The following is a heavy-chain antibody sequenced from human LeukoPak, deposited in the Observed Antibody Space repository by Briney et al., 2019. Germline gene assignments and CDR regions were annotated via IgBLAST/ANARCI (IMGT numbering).Heavy chain of an antibody. J-gene: IGHJ3*02. V-gene: IGHV4-4*07. Sequence: NPSETLSLTCTVSGGSISSSYWNWIWQPAGKGLEWLGRISASGNTNYNPSLKSRVTISVDASKNQFSLRLTSVTAADTAVYFCARGVTVFGGAPKGALDIWGRGTMVTVSS. CDR3: ARGVTVFGGAPKGALDI. CDR2: ISASGNT. CDR1: GGSISSSY. D-gene: IGHD3-3*01.